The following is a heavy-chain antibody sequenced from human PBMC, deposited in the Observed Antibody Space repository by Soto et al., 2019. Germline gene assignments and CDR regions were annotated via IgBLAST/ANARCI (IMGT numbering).Heavy chain of an antibody. J-gene: IGHJ6*02. CDR2: ISWNSGSI. Sequence: GGSLRLSCAASGFTFDDYAMHWVRQAPGKGLEWVSGISWNSGSIGYADSVKGRFTISRDNAKNSLYLQMNSLRAEDTTLYYCAKDMRMRGVWRYYYYYYGMDVWGQGTTVTVSS. CDR3: AKDMRMRGVWRYYYYYYGMDV. V-gene: IGHV3-9*01. CDR1: GFTFDDYA. D-gene: IGHD1-1*01.